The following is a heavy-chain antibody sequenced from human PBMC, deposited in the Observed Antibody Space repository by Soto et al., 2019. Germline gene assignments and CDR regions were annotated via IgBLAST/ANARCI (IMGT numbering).Heavy chain of an antibody. J-gene: IGHJ5*02. Sequence: PGGSLRLSCAASGFAVSSNYMSWVRQAPGKGLECVSVIHSGGHTYYADSVKGRFTISRDNSKNTLYLQMNSLTAEDTAVYYCARESSSAGGQWYYFDPWGQGTLVTVSS. CDR3: ARESSSAGGQWYYFDP. CDR1: GFAVSSNY. D-gene: IGHD1-7*01. V-gene: IGHV3-66*01. CDR2: IHSGGHT.